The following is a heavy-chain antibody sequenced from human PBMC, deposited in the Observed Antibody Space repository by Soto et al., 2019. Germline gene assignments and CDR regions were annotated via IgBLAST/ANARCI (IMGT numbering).Heavy chain of an antibody. CDR3: ARVRIAARTGAYGMDV. Sequence: SETLSLTCTVSGGSISSYYWSWIRQPAGKGLEWIGRIYTSGSTNYNPSLKSRVTMSVDTSKNQFSLKLSSVTAADTAVYYCARVRIAARTGAYGMDVWGQGTTVTVS. D-gene: IGHD6-6*01. CDR1: GGSISSYY. CDR2: IYTSGST. V-gene: IGHV4-4*07. J-gene: IGHJ6*02.